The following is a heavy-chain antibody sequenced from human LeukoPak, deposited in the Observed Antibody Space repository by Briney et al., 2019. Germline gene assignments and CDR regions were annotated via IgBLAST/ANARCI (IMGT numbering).Heavy chain of an antibody. CDR3: ARGGITIFYTLFY. J-gene: IGHJ4*02. V-gene: IGHV4-38-2*02. Sequence: SETQSLTCLVSGDSISSDYYWGWIRQSPGKGLEWIGSIHHSGNTYYNPSLKRRVTLSVDTSKNQFSLRLNSVTAADAAVYYCARGGITIFYTLFYWGQGTLVTVSS. CDR1: GDSISSDYY. CDR2: IHHSGNT. D-gene: IGHD3-9*01.